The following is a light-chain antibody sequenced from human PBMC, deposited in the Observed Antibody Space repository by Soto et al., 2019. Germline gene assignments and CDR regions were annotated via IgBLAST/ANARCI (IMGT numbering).Light chain of an antibody. Sequence: ESVLTQSPGTLSLPPGERATLSCRASQSLSSSFLAWYRQKPGQAPRLLVYDASSRATGIPERFSGSGSGTDFTLTISRLEPEDFAVYFCQQYGSSPRTFGQGTKVDIK. V-gene: IGKV3-20*01. CDR2: DAS. CDR1: QSLSSSF. J-gene: IGKJ1*01. CDR3: QQYGSSPRT.